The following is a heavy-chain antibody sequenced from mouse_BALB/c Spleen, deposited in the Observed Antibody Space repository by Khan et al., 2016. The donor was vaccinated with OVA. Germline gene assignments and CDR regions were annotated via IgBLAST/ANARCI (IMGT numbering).Heavy chain of an antibody. CDR3: ARRDYDYGRGALFDY. CDR1: GFSLTNYS. Sequence: QVQLQQSGPGLVQPSQSLSITCTVSGFSLTNYSVHWVRQSPGKGLEWLGVIWSAGSKDYNAAFISRLTIITDNSRSKVFFIMNSMQTTDTAIYYCARRDYDYGRGALFDYWGQGTLVTVSA. CDR2: IWSAGSK. J-gene: IGHJ3*01. D-gene: IGHD2-4*01. V-gene: IGHV2-2*02.